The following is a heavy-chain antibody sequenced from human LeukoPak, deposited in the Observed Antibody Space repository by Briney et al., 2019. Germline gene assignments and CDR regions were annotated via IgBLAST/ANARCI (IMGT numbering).Heavy chain of an antibody. CDR2: ISSSSTSK. CDR3: ARGQYGMDV. V-gene: IGHV3-48*04. Sequence: AGGSLRLSCEASGFTFNNFGMHWVRQAPGKGLEWVSHISSSSTSKYYADSVKGRFTISRDNAKNSLYLQMNSLRAEDTAVYYCARGQYGMDVWGQGTTVTVSS. CDR1: GFTFNNFG. J-gene: IGHJ6*02.